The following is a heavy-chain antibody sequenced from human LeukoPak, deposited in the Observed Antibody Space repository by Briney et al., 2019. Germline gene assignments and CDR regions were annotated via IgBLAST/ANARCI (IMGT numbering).Heavy chain of an antibody. V-gene: IGHV4-34*01. D-gene: IGHD4-17*01. CDR2: INHSGST. CDR3: ARAQDDYGDYRRSFFDY. J-gene: IGHJ4*02. Sequence: KTSETLSLTCAVYGGSFSGYYWSWIRQPPGKGLEWIGEINHSGSTKYNPSLKSRVTISVDTSKNQFSLKLNSVTAADTAVYYCARAQDDYGDYRRSFFDYWGQGTLVTVSS. CDR1: GGSFSGYY.